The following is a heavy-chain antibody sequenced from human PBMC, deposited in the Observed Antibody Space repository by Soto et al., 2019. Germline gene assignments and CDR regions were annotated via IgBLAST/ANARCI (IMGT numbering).Heavy chain of an antibody. D-gene: IGHD5-18*01. CDR2: ISGSGGST. V-gene: IGHV3-23*01. J-gene: IGHJ6*02. Sequence: GGSLRLSCAASGFTFSSYAMSWVRQAPGKGLEWVSAISGSGGSTYYADSVKGRSTISRDNSKNTLYLQMNSLRAEDTAVYYCAKDQGENLYSHGDYYYYYGMDVWGQGTTVTVSS. CDR1: GFTFSSYA. CDR3: AKDQGENLYSHGDYYYYYGMDV.